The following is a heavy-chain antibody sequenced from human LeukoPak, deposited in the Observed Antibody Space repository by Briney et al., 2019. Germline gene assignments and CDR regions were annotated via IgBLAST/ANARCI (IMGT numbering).Heavy chain of an antibody. CDR1: GFIFSSYC. Sequence: GGSLRLPCAASGFIFSSYCMTWVRQAPGKGLEWVANIDLDGSETFYVDSVKGRFTISRDNAKTSLYLHMNSLRAEDTAVYYCVRRDSGSLLEPLDYWGQGTLVTVSS. V-gene: IGHV3-7*01. CDR3: VRRDSGSLLEPLDY. J-gene: IGHJ4*02. CDR2: IDLDGSET. D-gene: IGHD1-26*01.